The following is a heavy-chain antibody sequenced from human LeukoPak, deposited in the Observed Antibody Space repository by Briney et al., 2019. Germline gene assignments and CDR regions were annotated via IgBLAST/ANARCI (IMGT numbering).Heavy chain of an antibody. J-gene: IGHJ3*02. V-gene: IGHV4-59*01. CDR1: GGSISSYY. CDR2: IYYSGST. Sequence: SETLSLTCTVSGGSISSYYWSWIRQPPGRGLEWIGYIYYSGSTNYNPSLKSRVTISVDTSKNQFSLKLSSVTAADTAVYYCARPYYDSSGYHDAFDIWGQGTMVTVSS. D-gene: IGHD3-22*01. CDR3: ARPYYDSSGYHDAFDI.